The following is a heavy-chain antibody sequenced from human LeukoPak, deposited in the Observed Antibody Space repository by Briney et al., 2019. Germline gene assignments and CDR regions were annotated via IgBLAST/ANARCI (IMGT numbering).Heavy chain of an antibody. V-gene: IGHV3-48*01. J-gene: IGHJ4*02. Sequence: GGSLRLSCAVSGFTFSSYSMNWVRQAPGKGLEWVSYISSSSSTIYYADSVKGRFTISRENAKNSLYLQMNSLRAEDTAVYYCARVYPGAPDYWGQGTLVTVSS. CDR1: GFTFSSYS. CDR3: ARVYPGAPDY. D-gene: IGHD7-27*01. CDR2: ISSSSSTI.